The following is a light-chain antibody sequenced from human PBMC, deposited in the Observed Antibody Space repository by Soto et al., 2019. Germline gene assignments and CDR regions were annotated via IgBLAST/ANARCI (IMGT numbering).Light chain of an antibody. V-gene: IGKV3-20*01. CDR1: QSVGSNY. Sequence: EIVLTQSPGTLSLSPGERATLSCRASQSVGSNYLAWYQQKPGQAPRILIFGASRRATGFPDRFSGSGSGTDFTLTISRLEPEDFAVYYCQQYGSSGTFGQGTKVDIK. CDR2: GAS. CDR3: QQYGSSGT. J-gene: IGKJ1*01.